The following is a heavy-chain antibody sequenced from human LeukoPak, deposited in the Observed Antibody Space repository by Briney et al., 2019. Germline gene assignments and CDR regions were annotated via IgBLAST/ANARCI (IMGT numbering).Heavy chain of an antibody. CDR3: ASFSESDAFDI. D-gene: IGHD2/OR15-2a*01. V-gene: IGHV4-39*07. CDR1: GGSISSNNYY. CDR2: VFYSGST. J-gene: IGHJ3*02. Sequence: PSETLSLTCNVSGGSISSNNYYWGWIRQSPGKGLEWIGSVFYSGSTYYNPPLKSRVNISVDMYKNQFYLKVNSVTAAATAVFYCASFSESDAFDIWGQGTMVTVSS.